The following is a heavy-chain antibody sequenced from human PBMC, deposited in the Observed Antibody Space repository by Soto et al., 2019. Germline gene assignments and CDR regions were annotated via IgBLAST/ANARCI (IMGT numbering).Heavy chain of an antibody. CDR3: AREARRDHYDSSGMTYWFDP. V-gene: IGHV4-30-4*01. Sequence: QVQLQESGPGLVKPSQTLSLTCTVSGGSISSGDYYWSWIRQPPGKGLEWIGYIYYSGSTYYNPSLKSRVTISVDTSKNQFSLKLSSVTAADTAVYYCAREARRDHYDSSGMTYWFDPWGQGTLVTVSS. D-gene: IGHD3-22*01. CDR1: GGSISSGDYY. J-gene: IGHJ5*02. CDR2: IYYSGST.